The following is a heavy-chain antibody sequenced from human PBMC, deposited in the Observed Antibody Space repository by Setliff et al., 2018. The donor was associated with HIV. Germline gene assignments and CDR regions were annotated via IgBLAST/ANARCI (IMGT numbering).Heavy chain of an antibody. J-gene: IGHJ4*02. Sequence: LSLTCTVSGGSVSSGSYYWSWIRQPPGKGLEWIGYIYYSGSTKHNPSLKSRVTISLDTSKNQFSLKLTSVTAADTAVYYCARYSPRGYTLTGPYWGQGTLVTISS. V-gene: IGHV4-61*01. D-gene: IGHD6-25*01. CDR3: ARYSPRGYTLTGPY. CDR2: IYYSGST. CDR1: GGSVSSGSYY.